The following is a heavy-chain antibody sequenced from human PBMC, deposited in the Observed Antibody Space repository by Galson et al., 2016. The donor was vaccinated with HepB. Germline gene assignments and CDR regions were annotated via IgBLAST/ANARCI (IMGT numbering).Heavy chain of an antibody. CDR3: ARTFDSSGHFEMYYLDS. CDR1: GFSLTTRGMC. Sequence: PALVKPTQTLTLTCTFSGFSLTTRGMCVSWIRQPPGKALEWLALIDWDGDKYYNTSLQTRLTLSSDTSENKVVLTMTNMDPVDTATYYFARTFDSSGHFEMYYLDSWGQGALVTVSS. J-gene: IGHJ4*02. CDR2: IDWDGDK. D-gene: IGHD2-15*01. V-gene: IGHV2-70*13.